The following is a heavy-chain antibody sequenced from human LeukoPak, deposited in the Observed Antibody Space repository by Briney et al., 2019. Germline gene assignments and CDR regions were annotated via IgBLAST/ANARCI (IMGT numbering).Heavy chain of an antibody. D-gene: IGHD4-17*01. V-gene: IGHV3-23*01. CDR2: ISGSGDNT. J-gene: IGHJ6*02. CDR3: AKPRGYSTVTTYYYYGIDV. CDR1: GFTFSNYA. Sequence: GASLRLSCAASGFTFSNYAMSWVRQAPGKGLEWVSVISGSGDNTYYADSVEGRFTISRDNSKNTPYLQMNSLRAEDTAVYYCAKPRGYSTVTTYYYYGIDVWGQGTTVTVSS.